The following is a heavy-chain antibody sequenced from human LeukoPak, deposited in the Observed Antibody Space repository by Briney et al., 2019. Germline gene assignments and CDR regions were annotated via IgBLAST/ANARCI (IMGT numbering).Heavy chain of an antibody. V-gene: IGHV1-46*01. CDR2: INPSGGST. D-gene: IGHD3-22*01. CDR3: ASGWGFLYYSDSSGYTPNNAFDI. CDR1: GYTFTSYY. Sequence: ASVKVSXKASGYTFTSYYMHWVRQAPGQGLEWMGIINPSGGSTSYAHKFQGRVTMTRDTSTSTVYMELSSLRSEDTAVYYCASGWGFLYYSDSSGYTPNNAFDIWGQGTMVTVSS. J-gene: IGHJ3*02.